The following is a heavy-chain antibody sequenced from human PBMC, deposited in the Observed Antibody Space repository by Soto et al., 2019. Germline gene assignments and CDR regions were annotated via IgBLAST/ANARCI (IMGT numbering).Heavy chain of an antibody. CDR1: GFAIRNNA. Sequence: QVQLVESGGGVVQPGRSLTLSCEASGFAIRNNAIHWVRQAPGKGLEWVAVISFEGSHKYYADSVQGRFTVSRDNSKNTVSLQMDRLTSEDSSLYYCVRAAGIAAAGSSQGVLWGQGTRVTVSS. CDR3: VRAAGIAAAGSSQGVL. J-gene: IGHJ4*02. D-gene: IGHD6-13*01. V-gene: IGHV3-30-3*01. CDR2: ISFEGSHK.